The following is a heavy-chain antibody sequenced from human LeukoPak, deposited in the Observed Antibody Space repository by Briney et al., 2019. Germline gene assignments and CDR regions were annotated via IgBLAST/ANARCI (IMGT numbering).Heavy chain of an antibody. J-gene: IGHJ3*02. CDR2: IYYSGST. D-gene: IGHD1-26*01. Sequence: SETLSLTCTVSGYSISSGYYWGWIRQPPGKGLEWIGSIYYSGSTYYNPSLKSRVTISVDTSKNQFSLKLSSVTAADTAVYYCARLDRGGTDPTDDAFDIWGQGTMVTVSS. V-gene: IGHV4-38-2*02. CDR1: GYSISSGYY. CDR3: ARLDRGGTDPTDDAFDI.